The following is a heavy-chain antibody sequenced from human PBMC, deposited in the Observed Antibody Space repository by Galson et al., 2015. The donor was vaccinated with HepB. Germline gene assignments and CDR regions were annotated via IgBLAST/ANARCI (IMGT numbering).Heavy chain of an antibody. D-gene: IGHD3-9*01. J-gene: IGHJ4*02. CDR1: GFTFSSYS. CDR3: ARVNDILTGYYYFDY. V-gene: IGHV3-21*01. CDR2: ISSSSSYI. Sequence: SLRLSCAASGFTFSSYSMNWVRQAPGKGLEWVSSISSSSSYIYYADSVKGRFTISRDNAKNSLYLQMNSLRAEDTAVHYCARVNDILTGYYYFDYWGQGTLVTVSS.